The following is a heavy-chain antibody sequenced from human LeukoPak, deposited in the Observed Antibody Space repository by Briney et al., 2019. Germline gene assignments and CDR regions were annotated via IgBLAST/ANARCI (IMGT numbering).Heavy chain of an antibody. J-gene: IGHJ6*03. CDR2: INPNGGGT. CDR1: GYTFTGYY. V-gene: IGHV1-2*02. CDR3: ARTLAGTPYYYYYYMDV. D-gene: IGHD1-26*01. Sequence: GASVKVSCKASGYTFTGYYIHWLRQAPGQGLEWMGWINPNGGGTKYAQKFQGRVTVTGDTSINTAYMELSRLKSDDTAVYFCARTLAGTPYYYYYYMDVWGKGTTVTVSS.